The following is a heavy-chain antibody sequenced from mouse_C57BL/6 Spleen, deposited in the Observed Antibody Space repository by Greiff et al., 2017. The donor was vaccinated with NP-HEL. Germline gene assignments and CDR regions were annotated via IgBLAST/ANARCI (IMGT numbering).Heavy chain of an antibody. J-gene: IGHJ1*03. D-gene: IGHD2-3*01. CDR1: GYTFTSYW. V-gene: IGHV1-7*01. CDR2: INPSSGYT. CDR3: AREGDGYWYFDV. Sequence: VQVVESGAELAKPGASVKLSCKASGYTFTSYWMHWVKQRPGQGLEWIGYINPSSGYTKYNQKFKDKATLTADKSSSTAYMQLSSLTYEDSAVDYGAREGDGYWYFDVWGTGTTVTVSS.